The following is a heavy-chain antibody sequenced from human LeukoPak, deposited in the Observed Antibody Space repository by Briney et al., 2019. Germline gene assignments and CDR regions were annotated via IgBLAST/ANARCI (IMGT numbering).Heavy chain of an antibody. CDR1: GGSISSGTYY. Sequence: SSQTLSLTCTVSGGSISSGTYYWSWIRQPPGKSLEWIGYIYYSGTTYYNPSLKTRVIISVDTSKNQFSLKLSSVTAADTAVYYCASYSSSSSFFWFDPWGQGTLVTVSS. V-gene: IGHV4-30-4*01. CDR2: IYYSGTT. D-gene: IGHD6-6*01. CDR3: ASYSSSSSFFWFDP. J-gene: IGHJ5*02.